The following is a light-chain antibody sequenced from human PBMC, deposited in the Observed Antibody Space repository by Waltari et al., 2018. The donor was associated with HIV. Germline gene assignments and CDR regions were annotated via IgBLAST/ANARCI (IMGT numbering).Light chain of an antibody. CDR1: SSNIGTKT. CDR2: NNK. J-gene: IGLJ1*01. Sequence: QSVLTQPPSASGTPGQRVTISCSGSSSNIGTKTVSSYQQVPGTAPKLLIYNNKHRPPGGPDRCAGSKSGTSASLAISGLQSEDEADYYCAACDDSLNGYVFGTGTKVTVL. CDR3: AACDDSLNGYV. V-gene: IGLV1-44*01.